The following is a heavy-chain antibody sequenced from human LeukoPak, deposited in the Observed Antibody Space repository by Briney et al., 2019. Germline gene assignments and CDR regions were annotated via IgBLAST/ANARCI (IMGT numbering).Heavy chain of an antibody. V-gene: IGHV4-61*02. D-gene: IGHD3-10*01. J-gene: IGHJ4*02. CDR3: ARRGITMVRGAPSYYFDY. Sequence: PSQTLSLTCTVSGGSISSGSYYWSWIRQPAGKGLEWIGRIYTSGSTNYNPSLKSRVTISVDTSKNQFSLKLSSVAAADTAVYYCARRGITMVRGAPSYYFDYWGQGTLVTVSS. CDR1: GGSISSGSYY. CDR2: IYTSGST.